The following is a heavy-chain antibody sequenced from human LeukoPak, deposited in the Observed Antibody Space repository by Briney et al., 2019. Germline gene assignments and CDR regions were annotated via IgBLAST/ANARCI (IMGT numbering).Heavy chain of an antibody. J-gene: IGHJ3*02. CDR3: ARDPNWLVGAFDI. D-gene: IGHD3-9*01. Sequence: PGGSLRLSCAASGFTFSNHWMSWARQAPGKGLEWVASIKQDGSEKYYVDSVKGRFTISRDNAKNSLYLQMNSLRAEDTAVYYCARDPNWLVGAFDILGQGTLVTVSS. CDR2: IKQDGSEK. CDR1: GFTFSNHW. V-gene: IGHV3-7*01.